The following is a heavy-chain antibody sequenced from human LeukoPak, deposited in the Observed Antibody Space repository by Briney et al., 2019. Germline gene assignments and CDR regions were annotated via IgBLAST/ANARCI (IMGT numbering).Heavy chain of an antibody. CDR3: ARPWGAKPMEPFDY. CDR1: GGSNSWSSYY. CDR2: IYYSGST. J-gene: IGHJ4*02. D-gene: IGHD3-16*01. V-gene: IGHV4-39*01. Sequence: SETLSLTCSVSGGSNSWSSYYWGRIRQPPGKGLEWIGSIYYSGSTYYNPSLKSRVTISVDTSKNQFSLKPSSVTAADTAVYYCARPWGAKPMEPFDYWGQGTLVTVPS.